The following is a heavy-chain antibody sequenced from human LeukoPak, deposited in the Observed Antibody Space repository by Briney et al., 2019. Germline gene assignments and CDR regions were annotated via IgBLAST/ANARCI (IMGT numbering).Heavy chain of an antibody. CDR1: GFTFSNYA. V-gene: IGHV3-64D*06. CDR2: ISNNGGST. CDR3: VKHFDY. Sequence: GGSLGLSCSASGFTFSNYAMHWVRQAPGKGLEHVSVISNNGGSTYYADSVKDRFTISRDNSKNTLYLQMSSLRAEDTAVYYCVKHFDYWGQGALVTVSS. J-gene: IGHJ4*02.